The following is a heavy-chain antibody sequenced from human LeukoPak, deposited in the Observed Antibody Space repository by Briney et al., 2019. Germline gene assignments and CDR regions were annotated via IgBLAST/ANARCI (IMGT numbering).Heavy chain of an antibody. CDR2: VYYSGST. Sequence: PSQTLPLTCTVSGGSISSGGYYWSWIRQHPGKGLEWIGYVYYSGSTYYNPSLKSRVTISVDTSKNQFSLRLSSVTAADTAVYYCARDPGPLCSGGSCYYYFDYWGQGTLVTVSS. J-gene: IGHJ4*02. D-gene: IGHD2-15*01. CDR1: GGSISSGGYY. CDR3: ARDPGPLCSGGSCYYYFDY. V-gene: IGHV4-31*03.